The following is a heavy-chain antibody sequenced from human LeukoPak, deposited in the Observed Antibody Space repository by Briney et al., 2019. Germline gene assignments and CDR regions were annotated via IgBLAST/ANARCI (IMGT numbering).Heavy chain of an antibody. CDR3: ARHQRYGDRLFDY. J-gene: IGHJ4*02. Sequence: PSETLSLTCAVSGYSISSGYYCGWIRQPPGKGLEWIGSIYHSGSTYYNPSLKSRVTISVDTSKNQFSLKLSSVTAADTAVYYCARHQRYGDRLFDYWGQGTLVTVSS. CDR1: GYSISSGYY. D-gene: IGHD4-17*01. V-gene: IGHV4-38-2*01. CDR2: IYHSGST.